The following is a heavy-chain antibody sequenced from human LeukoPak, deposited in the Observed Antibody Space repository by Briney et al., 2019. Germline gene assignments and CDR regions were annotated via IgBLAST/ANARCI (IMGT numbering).Heavy chain of an antibody. CDR3: ARARSVGVVIIGY. D-gene: IGHD3-3*01. CDR1: GYTFTGYY. CDR2: INPNNGGT. V-gene: IGHV1-2*02. J-gene: IGHJ4*02. Sequence: ASVKVSCKASGYTFTGYYMHWVRQAPGQGLEWMGWINPNNGGTNYAQNFQGGVTMTRDTSISTAYMELSRLRSDDTAVYYCARARSVGVVIIGYWGQGTLVTVSS.